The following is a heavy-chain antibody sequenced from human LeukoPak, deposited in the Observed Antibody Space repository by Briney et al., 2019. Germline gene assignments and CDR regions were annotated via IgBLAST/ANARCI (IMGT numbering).Heavy chain of an antibody. D-gene: IGHD6-13*01. Sequence: SETLSLTCAVYGGSFSGYYWSWIRQPPGKGLEWIGSIYNSGSTYYNPSLKSRVTISVDMSKNQFSLKMSSVTAADTAVYYCARAYSSSWYWNWFDPWGQGTLVTVSS. V-gene: IGHV4-34*01. CDR3: ARAYSSSWYWNWFDP. CDR2: IYNSGST. J-gene: IGHJ5*02. CDR1: GGSFSGYY.